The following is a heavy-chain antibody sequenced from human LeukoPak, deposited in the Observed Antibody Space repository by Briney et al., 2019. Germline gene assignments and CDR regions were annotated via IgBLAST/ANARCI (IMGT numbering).Heavy chain of an antibody. CDR1: GFTFYDYA. J-gene: IGHJ4*02. V-gene: IGHV3-9*01. Sequence: GGSLRLSCAASGFTFYDYAMHWVRQAPGKGLEWVSTISWDSGSIGYADSVKGRFTISRDNAKNSLYLQMNSLRVEDTALYYCAKAYYYDSSGQWVFDYWGQGTLVTVSS. D-gene: IGHD3-22*01. CDR2: ISWDSGSI. CDR3: AKAYYYDSSGQWVFDY.